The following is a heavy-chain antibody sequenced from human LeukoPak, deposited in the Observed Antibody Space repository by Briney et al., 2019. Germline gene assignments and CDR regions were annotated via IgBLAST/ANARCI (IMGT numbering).Heavy chain of an antibody. D-gene: IGHD1-7*01. CDR3: ARRPYNWNSREDLDY. CDR1: GGSMRSSSYY. J-gene: IGHJ4*02. V-gene: IGHV4-39*01. Sequence: TDTLSLTCTVSGGSMRSSSYYWGWIRQPPGKGLEWIGSIYLSGNTHYNPSLKSRLTISVDTSKNQISPKLTSVTAADTAVYYCARRPYNWNSREDLDYWGQGTLVTVSS. CDR2: IYLSGNT.